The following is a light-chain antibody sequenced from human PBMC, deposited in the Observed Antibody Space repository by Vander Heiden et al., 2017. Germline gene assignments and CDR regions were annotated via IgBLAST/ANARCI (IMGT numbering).Light chain of an antibody. Sequence: SYVLTQPPSVPMAPGQTARITCGGNKIGSESVHWYRQKPGQAPVLVVHDDSDRPSGIPERFSGSNSGNTATLTISRVEAGDEADYYCQVWDSSSDHYVFGTGTKVTVL. CDR2: DDS. J-gene: IGLJ1*01. V-gene: IGLV3-21*02. CDR1: KIGSES. CDR3: QVWDSSSDHYV.